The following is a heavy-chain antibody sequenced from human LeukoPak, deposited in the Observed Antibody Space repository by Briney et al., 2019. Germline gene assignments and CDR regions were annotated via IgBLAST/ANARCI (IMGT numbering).Heavy chain of an antibody. D-gene: IGHD6-19*01. Sequence: PSETLSLTCAVYGGSFSGYYWSWIRQPPGKGLEWIGKINHSGSTNYNPSLKSRVTIPVDTSKNQFSLKLSSVTAADTAVYYCARGLIAVAGLFDYWGQETLVTVSS. J-gene: IGHJ4*02. CDR2: INHSGST. CDR3: ARGLIAVAGLFDY. V-gene: IGHV4-34*01. CDR1: GGSFSGYY.